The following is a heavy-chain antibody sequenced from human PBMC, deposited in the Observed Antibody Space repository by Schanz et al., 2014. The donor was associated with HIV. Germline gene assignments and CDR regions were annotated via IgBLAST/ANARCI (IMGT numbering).Heavy chain of an antibody. V-gene: IGHV3-74*01. J-gene: IGHJ4*02. CDR1: GSTFSSYW. D-gene: IGHD1-26*01. CDR3: AKAKGSYSATTFYFDF. CDR2: VIGSGVRT. Sequence: EVQLVESGGGLVQPGGSLRLSCAASGSTFSSYWMHWVRQAPGKGLVWVSTVIGSGVRTIYADSVKGRFTISRDNSKNTLSLHMNSLRVEDTAVYYCAKAKGSYSATTFYFDFWGQGTLVTVSS.